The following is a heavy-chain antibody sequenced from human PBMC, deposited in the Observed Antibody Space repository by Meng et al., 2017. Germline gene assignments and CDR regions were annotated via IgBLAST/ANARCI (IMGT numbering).Heavy chain of an antibody. V-gene: IGHV1-69*01. CDR2: IIPIFGTA. D-gene: IGHD6-19*01. Sequence: QVQLVQSWAEVRKPGSSVKVSCKASGGTFSSYAISWVRQAPGQGLEWMGGIIPIFGTANYAQKFQGRVTITADESTSTAYMELSSLRSEDTAVYYCARDESYIAVAGPNGFDPWGQGTLVTVSS. CDR3: ARDESYIAVAGPNGFDP. J-gene: IGHJ5*02. CDR1: GGTFSSYA.